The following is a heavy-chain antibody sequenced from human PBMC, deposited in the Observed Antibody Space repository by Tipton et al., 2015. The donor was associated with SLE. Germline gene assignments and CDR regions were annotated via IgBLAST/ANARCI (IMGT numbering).Heavy chain of an antibody. D-gene: IGHD5-12*01. Sequence: EASGFTFSSYAMSWVRQAPGKGLEWVSAISGSGGSTYYADSVKGRFTISRDNSKNTLYLQMNSLRAEDTAVYYCATSYVDIVARGFDYWGQGTLVTVSS. V-gene: IGHV3-23*01. CDR3: ATSYVDIVARGFDY. CDR2: ISGSGGST. J-gene: IGHJ4*02. CDR1: GFTFSSYA.